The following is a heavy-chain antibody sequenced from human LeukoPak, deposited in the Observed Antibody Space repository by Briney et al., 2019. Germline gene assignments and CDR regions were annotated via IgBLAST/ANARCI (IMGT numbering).Heavy chain of an antibody. CDR3: AQGFDWLLSHFDY. V-gene: IGHV3-53*01. J-gene: IGHJ4*02. D-gene: IGHD3-9*01. CDR2: IYSGGST. Sequence: GGSLRLSCAASGFTVSSNHMNWVRQAPGKGLEWVSVIYSGGSTFYADSVKGRFTVSRDNSKNTLLLQMNSLRAEDTAVYYCAQGFDWLLSHFDYWGQGTLVTVSS. CDR1: GFTVSSNH.